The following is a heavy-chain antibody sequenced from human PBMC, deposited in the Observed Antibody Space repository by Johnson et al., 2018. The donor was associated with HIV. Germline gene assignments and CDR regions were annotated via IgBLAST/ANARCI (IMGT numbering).Heavy chain of an antibody. J-gene: IGHJ3*02. CDR3: ARRSWAFDAFDI. Sequence: QVQLVESGGGVVQPGRSLRLSCAASGFTFSSYGMHWVRQAPGKGLEWVAVIRYDGSNKYYADSVKGRFTISRDNSKNTLYLQMNSLRAEDTAVYYCARRSWAFDAFDIWGQGTMVTVSS. D-gene: IGHD1-26*01. CDR1: GFTFSSYG. V-gene: IGHV3-33*01. CDR2: IRYDGSNK.